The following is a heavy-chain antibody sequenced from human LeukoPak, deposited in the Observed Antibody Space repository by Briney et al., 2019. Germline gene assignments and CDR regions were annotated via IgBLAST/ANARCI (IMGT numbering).Heavy chain of an antibody. V-gene: IGHV3-48*03. D-gene: IGHD5-18*01. CDR1: GFTFSSYE. CDR3: ARAYTAMPFDF. Sequence: GGSLRLSCAASGFTFSSYEMNWVRQAPGKGLEWVSYISSSGSTIHYADSVKGRFTISRDNAKNLLYLQMNSLRAEDTAVYYCARAYTAMPFDFWGQGTLVTVSS. CDR2: ISSSGSTI. J-gene: IGHJ4*02.